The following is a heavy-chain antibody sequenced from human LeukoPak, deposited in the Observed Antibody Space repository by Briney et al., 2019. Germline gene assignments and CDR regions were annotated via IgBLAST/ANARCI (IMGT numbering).Heavy chain of an antibody. J-gene: IGHJ6*03. CDR1: GFTFSSYS. CDR2: ISYDGSNK. Sequence: SGGSLRLSCAASGFTFSSYSMNWVRQAPGKGLEWVAVISYDGSNKFYADFVKGRFTISRDNSKNTLYLHMNSLRAEDTAVYYCARQWSGLVYYMDVWGKGTTVTVSS. D-gene: IGHD3-10*01. V-gene: IGHV3-30*03. CDR3: ARQWSGLVYYMDV.